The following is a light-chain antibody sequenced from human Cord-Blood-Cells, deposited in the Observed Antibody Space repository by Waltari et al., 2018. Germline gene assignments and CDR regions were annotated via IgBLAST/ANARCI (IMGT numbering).Light chain of an antibody. CDR2: WAS. CDR3: QQYYSTPLT. CDR1: QSVLYSSNNKNY. Sequence: DIVMTQSPDSLAVSLAARATITCKSRQSVLYSSNNKNYLAWYQQKPGQPPKLLIYWASTRESGVPDRFSGSGSGTDFTLTISSLQAEDVAVYYCQQYYSTPLTFGGGTKVEIK. J-gene: IGKJ4*01. V-gene: IGKV4-1*01.